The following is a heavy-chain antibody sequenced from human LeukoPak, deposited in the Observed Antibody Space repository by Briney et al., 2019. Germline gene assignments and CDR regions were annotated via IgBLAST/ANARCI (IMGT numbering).Heavy chain of an antibody. V-gene: IGHV4-59*01. Sequence: SETLSPTCTVSGGSISSYYWSWIRQPPGKGLEWIGYIYYTGSTNYNPSLKSRVTMSVDTSKNQFSLKLSSVTAADTAVYYCARVGGFDPWGPGTLVTVSS. CDR1: GGSISSYY. CDR3: ARVGGFDP. D-gene: IGHD3-16*01. J-gene: IGHJ5*02. CDR2: IYYTGST.